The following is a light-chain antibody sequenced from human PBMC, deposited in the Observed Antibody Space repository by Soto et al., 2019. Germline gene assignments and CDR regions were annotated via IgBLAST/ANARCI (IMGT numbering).Light chain of an antibody. V-gene: IGKV1-33*01. J-gene: IGKJ4*01. Sequence: DIQMTQSPSSLSAAVGDRVTITCQASQDINNYLNWYQQKPGKAPKLLIYDASNLETGVPSRVSGSGSGTDFTLTISSLQPEDIATSYCQQYDYVTPALTFGGGTKVEIK. CDR2: DAS. CDR1: QDINNY. CDR3: QQYDYVTPALT.